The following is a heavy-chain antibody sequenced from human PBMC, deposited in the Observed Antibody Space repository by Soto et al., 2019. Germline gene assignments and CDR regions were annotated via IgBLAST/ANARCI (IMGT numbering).Heavy chain of an antibody. V-gene: IGHV3-74*01. CDR2: INSDGSST. CDR3: ARAGSTGDFDY. Sequence: GGSLRLSCAASGFTFSSYWMHWVRQAPGKGLVWVSRINSDGSSTSYADSVKGRFTISRDNAKNTLYLQMNSLRAEDTAVYYCARAGSTGDFDYWGQGTLVTVSS. CDR1: GFTFSSYW. J-gene: IGHJ4*02. D-gene: IGHD6-25*01.